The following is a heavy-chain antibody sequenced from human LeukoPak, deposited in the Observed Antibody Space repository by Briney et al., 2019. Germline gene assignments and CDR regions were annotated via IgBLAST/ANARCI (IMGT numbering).Heavy chain of an antibody. V-gene: IGHV4-31*03. CDR2: IHYSGST. J-gene: IGHJ6*02. CDR3: ARKIGEGYYDSSGYSPSYGMDV. D-gene: IGHD3-22*01. CDR1: GGSISSGGYY. Sequence: SETLSLTCTVSGGSISSGGYYWSWIRQHPGKGLEWIGYIHYSGSTYYNPSLKSRVTISVDTSKNQFSLKLSSVTAADTAVYYCARKIGEGYYDSSGYSPSYGMDVWGQGTTVTVSS.